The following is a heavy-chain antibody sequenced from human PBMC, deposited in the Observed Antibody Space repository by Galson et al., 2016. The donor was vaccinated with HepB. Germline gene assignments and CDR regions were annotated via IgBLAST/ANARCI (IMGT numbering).Heavy chain of an antibody. CDR2: IDNSGSA. CDR1: GASIRKYY. J-gene: IGHJ4*02. CDR3: ARGFPRTDY. D-gene: IGHD1-1*01. Sequence: SLTCTVSGASIRKYYWSWIRQPPGKGLEWIGYIDNSGSAKYTPSFKSRVTISLGSSQNQFSLQLRSVTAADTAVYYCARGFPRTDYWGQGTLVTVSS. V-gene: IGHV4-59*01.